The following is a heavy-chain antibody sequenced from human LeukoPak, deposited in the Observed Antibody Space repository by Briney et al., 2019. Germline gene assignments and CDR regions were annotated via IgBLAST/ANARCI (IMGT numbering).Heavy chain of an antibody. CDR1: GFIFSYYD. Sequence: GGSLRLSCVASGFIFSYYDMDWVRQAPGKGLEWISYISSSRSIMYYADSVLGRFTVSRDNAENTLYLQMNSLRGDDTAVYYCARHNQGSPDYWCQGTLVTVSS. CDR3: ARHNQGSPDY. V-gene: IGHV3-48*01. CDR2: ISSSRSIM. J-gene: IGHJ4*02.